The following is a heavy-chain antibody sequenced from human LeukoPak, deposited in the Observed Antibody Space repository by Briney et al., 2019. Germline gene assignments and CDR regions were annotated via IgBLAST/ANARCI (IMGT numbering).Heavy chain of an antibody. Sequence: SETLSLTCTVSGGSLSSYYCSWIRQPAGKGLEWIGRIYTSGSTNYNPSVKSRVTRAVDTAKSQFSLELSAVSAADTAVYYCARSGTYKGYFDYWGQGTLVTVSS. D-gene: IGHD2-2*01. CDR2: IYTSGST. J-gene: IGHJ4*02. CDR3: ARSGTYKGYFDY. CDR1: GGSLSSYY. V-gene: IGHV4-4*07.